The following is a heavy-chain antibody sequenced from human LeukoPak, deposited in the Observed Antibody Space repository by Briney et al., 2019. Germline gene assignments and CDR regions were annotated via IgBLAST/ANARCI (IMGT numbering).Heavy chain of an antibody. CDR2: ITGGHYAT. J-gene: IGHJ5*02. Sequence: GGSLRLSCAASGFSFSSFSMTWIRQAPGKGLEWVSSITGGHYATYNTDSVKGRFTISRDNAKNTLYLQMNSLRADDTAIYYCTKDPNGDYIGAFDPWGQGTLVTVSS. CDR3: TKDPNGDYIGAFDP. V-gene: IGHV3-23*01. D-gene: IGHD4-17*01. CDR1: GFSFSSFS.